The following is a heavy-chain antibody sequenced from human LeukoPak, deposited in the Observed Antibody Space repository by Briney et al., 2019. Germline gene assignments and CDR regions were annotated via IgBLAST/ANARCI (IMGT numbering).Heavy chain of an antibody. J-gene: IGHJ6*02. D-gene: IGHD3-10*01. V-gene: IGHV1-46*01. CDR2: IHPSGGNT. CDR1: GYTFTSYY. Sequence: GASVKVSCKASGYTFTSYYMHWVRQAPGQGLEWMGIIHPSGGNTTYAQQFQGRVTMTRDTSTRIVYMELSSLRSEDTAVYYCARVPLYYYGSGRYISYYYGMDVWGQGTTVTVSS. CDR3: ARVPLYYYGSGRYISYYYGMDV.